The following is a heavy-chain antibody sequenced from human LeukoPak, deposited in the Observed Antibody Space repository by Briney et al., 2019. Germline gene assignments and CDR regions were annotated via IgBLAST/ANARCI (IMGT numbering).Heavy chain of an antibody. CDR3: TTGALSGDY. CDR1: GFTFGDYA. CDR2: IKSKTDGGTT. D-gene: IGHD6-25*01. J-gene: IGHJ4*02. Sequence: GRSLRLSCTASGFTFGDYAMSWVRQAPGKGLEWVGRIKSKTDGGTTDYAAPVKGRFTISRDDSKNTLYLQMNSLKAEDTAVYYCTTGALSGDYWGQGTLVTVSS. V-gene: IGHV3-15*01.